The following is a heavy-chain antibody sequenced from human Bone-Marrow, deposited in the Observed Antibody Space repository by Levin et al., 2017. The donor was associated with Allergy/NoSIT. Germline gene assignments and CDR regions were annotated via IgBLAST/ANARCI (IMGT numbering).Heavy chain of an antibody. V-gene: IGHV4-30-2*01. Sequence: LRLSCAVSGGSISSGGYSWSWIRQPPGKGLEWIGYIYHSGSTYYNPSLKSRVTISVDRSKNQFSLKLSSVTAADTAVYYCARGGRITIFGVVIGWFDPWGQGTLVTVSS. J-gene: IGHJ5*02. CDR1: GGSISSGGYS. CDR2: IYHSGST. CDR3: ARGGRITIFGVVIGWFDP. D-gene: IGHD3-3*01.